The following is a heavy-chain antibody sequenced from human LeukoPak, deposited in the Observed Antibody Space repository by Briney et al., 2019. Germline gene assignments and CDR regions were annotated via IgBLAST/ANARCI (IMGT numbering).Heavy chain of an antibody. CDR2: IYYSGST. Sequence: PSETLSLTCAVYGGSFSGYYWSWIRQHPGKGLEWIGYIYYSGSTYYNPSLKSRVTISVDTSKNQFSLKLSSVTAADTAVYYCAREGYGDYENYWGQGTLVTVSS. J-gene: IGHJ4*02. V-gene: IGHV4-31*11. D-gene: IGHD4-17*01. CDR3: AREGYGDYENY. CDR1: GGSFSGYY.